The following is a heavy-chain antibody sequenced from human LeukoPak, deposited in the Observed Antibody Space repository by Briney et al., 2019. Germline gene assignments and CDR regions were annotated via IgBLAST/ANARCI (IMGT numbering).Heavy chain of an antibody. Sequence: GGSLRLSCAASGFTFSSYEMNWVRQAPGKGLEWVSYISSSGSTIYYADSVKGRFTISRDNAKNSLYLQMNSLRAEDTAVYYGARGYPVIPYNGYSDLGGGGPLVTAPS. J-gene: IGHJ2*01. CDR1: GFTFSSYE. V-gene: IGHV3-48*03. CDR3: ARGYPVIPYNGYSDL. D-gene: IGHD3-16*02. CDR2: ISSSGSTI.